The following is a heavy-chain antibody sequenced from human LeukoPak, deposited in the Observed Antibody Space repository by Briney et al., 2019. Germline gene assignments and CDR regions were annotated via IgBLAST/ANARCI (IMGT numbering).Heavy chain of an antibody. CDR3: ARIHGSYGGAVDI. CDR2: ISDSGGS. J-gene: IGHJ3*02. Sequence: PSETLSLTCSVSGGSVSSGISYWSWIRQPPGEGLEWIAYISDSGGSDYNPSLRGRVTISLDTSKNQFSLRLTSVTAADTAVYYCARIHGSYGGAVDIWGPGTMVTVSS. V-gene: IGHV4-61*01. CDR1: GGSVSSGISY. D-gene: IGHD3-10*01.